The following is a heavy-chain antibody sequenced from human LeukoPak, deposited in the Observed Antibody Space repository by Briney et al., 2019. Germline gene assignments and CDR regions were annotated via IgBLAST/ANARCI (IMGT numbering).Heavy chain of an antibody. V-gene: IGHV3-23*01. CDR3: AKARDGYSNYFDY. CDR1: GFTFSSYA. CDR2: ISGSGGST. Sequence: PRGSLRLSCAASGFTFSSYAMSWVRQAPGKGLEWVSAISGSGGSTYYADSVKGRFTISRDNSKNTLYLQMNSLRAEDTAVYYCAKARDGYSNYFDYWGQGTLVTVSS. J-gene: IGHJ4*02. D-gene: IGHD5-24*01.